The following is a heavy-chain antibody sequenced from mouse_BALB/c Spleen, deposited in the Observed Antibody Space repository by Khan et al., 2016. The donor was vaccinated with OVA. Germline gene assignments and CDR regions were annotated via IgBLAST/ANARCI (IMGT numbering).Heavy chain of an antibody. CDR1: GFNIKDTY. Sequence: VQLKQSGAELVKPGASVKLSCTASGFNIKDTYIHWVKRRPEQGLEWIGRITPANGNTEYDPKFQGKATMRADTSSNTAYLQLSSLTSEDTAVYYGVRPSYGPRNVSDWGEGTTVTVSS. CDR3: VRPSYGPRNVSD. V-gene: IGHV14-3*02. CDR2: ITPANGNT. J-gene: IGHJ1*01. D-gene: IGHD1-1*02.